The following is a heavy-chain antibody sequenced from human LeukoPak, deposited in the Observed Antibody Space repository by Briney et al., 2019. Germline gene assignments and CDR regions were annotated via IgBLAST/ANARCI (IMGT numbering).Heavy chain of an antibody. Sequence: GGSLRLSCAASGFSFSNYGMHWVRQAPGKGLEWVALIQSDGSKTYSADSVKGRFVISRDNPRNTLYLQMDRLRPEDTAVYYCAKRYCKSATCRSDMDAWGQGTTVTVS. CDR2: IQSDGSKT. V-gene: IGHV3-30*02. D-gene: IGHD2-15*01. J-gene: IGHJ6*02. CDR1: GFSFSNYG. CDR3: AKRYCKSATCRSDMDA.